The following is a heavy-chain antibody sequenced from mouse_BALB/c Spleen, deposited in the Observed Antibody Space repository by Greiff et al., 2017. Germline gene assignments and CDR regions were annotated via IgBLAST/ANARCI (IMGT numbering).Heavy chain of an antibody. Sequence: EVQLQQSGPGLVKPSQSLSLTCTVTGYSITSDYAWNWIRQFPGNKLEWMGYISYSGSTSYNPSLKSRISITRDTSKNQFFLQLNSVTTEDTATYYCAKDYGSNWFAYWGQGTLVTVSA. CDR1: GYSITSDYA. D-gene: IGHD1-1*01. CDR3: AKDYGSNWFAY. J-gene: IGHJ3*01. CDR2: ISYSGST. V-gene: IGHV3-2*02.